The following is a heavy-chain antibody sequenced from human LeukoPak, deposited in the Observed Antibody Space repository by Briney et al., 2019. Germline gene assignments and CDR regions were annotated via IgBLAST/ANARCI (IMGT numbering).Heavy chain of an antibody. J-gene: IGHJ4*02. Sequence: PSETLSLTCTVSGGSILSTSFSWGWIRQSPGKGLEWIGALSYTGSAYYNPSLKSHVTISVDTSKNQVSLTMSPVTAADTAVYYCARDKDWNFDWGQGTLVTVSS. CDR1: GGSILSTSFS. CDR3: ARDKDWNFD. V-gene: IGHV4-39*02. D-gene: IGHD1-7*01. CDR2: LSYTGSA.